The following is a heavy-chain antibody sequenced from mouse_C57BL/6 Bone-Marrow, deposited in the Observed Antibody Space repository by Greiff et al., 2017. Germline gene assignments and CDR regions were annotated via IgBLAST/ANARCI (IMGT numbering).Heavy chain of an antibody. CDR3: ARYYYDYFDY. CDR2: ISSGGSYT. D-gene: IGHD1-1*01. Sequence: EVKVVESGGDLVTPGGSLKLSCAASGFNFSSYGMSWVRQTPDKRLEWVAIISSGGSYTYYPDSVKGRFTISRDNAKNTLYLQMSNQKSEDTAKYYCARYYYDYFDYWGQGTTLTVSS. CDR1: GFNFSSYG. J-gene: IGHJ2*01. V-gene: IGHV5-6*01.